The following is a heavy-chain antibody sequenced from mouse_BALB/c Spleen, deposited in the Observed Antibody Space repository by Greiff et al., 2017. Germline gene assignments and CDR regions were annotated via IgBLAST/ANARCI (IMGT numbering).Heavy chain of an antibody. CDR1: GFTFSSYG. CDR3: ARYDYDVGFAY. CDR2: ISSGGSYT. D-gene: IGHD2-4*01. J-gene: IGHJ3*01. V-gene: IGHV5-6*01. Sequence: EVKLMESGGDLVKPGGSLKLSCAASGFTFSSYGMSWVRQTPDKRLEWVATISSGGSYTYYPDSVKGRFTISRDNAKNTLYLQMSSLKSEDTAMYYCARYDYDVGFAYWGQGTLVTVSA.